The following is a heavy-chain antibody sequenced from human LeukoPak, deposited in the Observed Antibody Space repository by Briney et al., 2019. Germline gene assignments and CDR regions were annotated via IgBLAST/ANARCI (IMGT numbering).Heavy chain of an antibody. J-gene: IGHJ3*01. CDR2: IKQDGSEK. Sequence: PGGSLRLSRAGSGFTFSSYWMSWVRQAPGKGLEWVANIKQDGSEKYYVDSVKGRFTISRDNAKNSLYLQMNSLRAEDTAVYYCARGYYDSSGYYDLWGQGTMVTVSS. D-gene: IGHD3-22*01. V-gene: IGHV3-7*01. CDR1: GFTFSSYW. CDR3: ARGYYDSSGYYDL.